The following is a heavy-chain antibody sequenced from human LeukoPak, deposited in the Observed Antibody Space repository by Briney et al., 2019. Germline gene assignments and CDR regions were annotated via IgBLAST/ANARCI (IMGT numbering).Heavy chain of an antibody. CDR1: GYTFTGYY. V-gene: IGHV1-2*04. D-gene: IGHD6-19*01. J-gene: IGHJ4*02. Sequence: ASVKVSCKASGYTFTGYYMHWVRQAPGQGLEWMGWINPNSGGANYAQKFQGWVTMTRDTSISTAYMELSRLRSDDTAVYYCARWAVAGTFDYWGQGTLVTVSS. CDR3: ARWAVAGTFDY. CDR2: INPNSGGA.